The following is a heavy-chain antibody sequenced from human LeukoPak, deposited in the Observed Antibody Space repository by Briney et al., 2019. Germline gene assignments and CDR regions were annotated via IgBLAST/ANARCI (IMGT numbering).Heavy chain of an antibody. CDR2: ISDSGYST. CDR3: AKDGRGGVPRAFDI. Sequence: GGSLRLSCVASGFTFTSYGMNWVRQAPGKGLEWVSFISDSGYSTYYADSLKGRFTISRDNSKNTLYLQMNSLRAEDTAVYYCAKDGRGGVPRAFDIWGQGTMVTVSS. V-gene: IGHV3-23*01. CDR1: GFTFTSYG. J-gene: IGHJ3*02. D-gene: IGHD2-15*01.